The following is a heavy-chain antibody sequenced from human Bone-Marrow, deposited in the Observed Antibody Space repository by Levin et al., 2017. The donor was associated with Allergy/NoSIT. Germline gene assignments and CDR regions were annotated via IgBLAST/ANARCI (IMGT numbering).Heavy chain of an antibody. CDR1: GGSLINHY. Sequence: TSETLSLTCTVAGGSLINHYWSWIRQPPGKGLEWIGYIYYSGSTNYNPSLKSRVTISVDTSKNQFSLKLSSVTAADTAVYYCAKLVAAVGSPDNWFDPWGQGTLVTVSS. CDR2: IYYSGST. V-gene: IGHV4-59*08. D-gene: IGHD6-13*01. J-gene: IGHJ5*02. CDR3: AKLVAAVGSPDNWFDP.